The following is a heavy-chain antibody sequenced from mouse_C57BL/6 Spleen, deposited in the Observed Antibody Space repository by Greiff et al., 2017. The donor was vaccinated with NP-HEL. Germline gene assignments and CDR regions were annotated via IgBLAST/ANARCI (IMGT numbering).Heavy chain of an antibody. D-gene: IGHD1-1*01. CDR1: GFNITDYY. CDR3: TPYYYGSGDFDY. Sequence: EVQGVESGAELVRPGASVKLSCTASGFNITDYYMHWVKQRPEQGLEWIGRIDPEDGDTEYAPKFQGKATMTADTSSNTAYLQLSSLTSEDTAVYYCTPYYYGSGDFDYWGQGTTLTVSS. V-gene: IGHV14-1*01. J-gene: IGHJ2*01. CDR2: IDPEDGDT.